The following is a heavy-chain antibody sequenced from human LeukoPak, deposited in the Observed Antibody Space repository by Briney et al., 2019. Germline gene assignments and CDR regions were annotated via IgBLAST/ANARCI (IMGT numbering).Heavy chain of an antibody. D-gene: IGHD2-8*01. J-gene: IGHJ5*02. CDR2: ISSTGATT. CDR3: ARSLNGFSRGLDL. V-gene: IGHV3-23*01. Sequence: GGSLRLSCAASGFSFNSYAMNWVRQAPGKGLEWVSVISSTGATTYYAASVKGRFTISRDNSKSTLYLQMDALRADDTAVYYCARSLNGFSRGLDLWGQGTLVTVSS. CDR1: GFSFNSYA.